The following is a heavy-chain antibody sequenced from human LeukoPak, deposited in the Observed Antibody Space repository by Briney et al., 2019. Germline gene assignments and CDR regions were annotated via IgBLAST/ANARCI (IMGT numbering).Heavy chain of an antibody. J-gene: IGHJ4*02. D-gene: IGHD6-13*01. CDR1: GGSISSSNW. CDR3: ARGRGSSWYYFDS. CDR2: RHHSGIT. Sequence: SETLSLTCAVSGGSISSSNWWAWVRQPPGKGLEWIGERHHSGITNYNPSLKSRVTISVDDSRTQFSLKVNSVTAADTAVYYCARGRGSSWYYFDSWGQGTLVTVSS. V-gene: IGHV4-4*02.